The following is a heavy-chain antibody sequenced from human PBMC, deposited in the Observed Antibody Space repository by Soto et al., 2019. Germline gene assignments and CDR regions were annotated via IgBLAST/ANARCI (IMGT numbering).Heavy chain of an antibody. CDR1: GYTFTAYC. Sequence: ASVKVSCNASGYTFTAYCVQGVRQAPGQGLQWVGWINPNSGDTKYAQEFQGRVTLTRDTSISTVYMELSRLTSDDTAVYYCARDMDYYYGSCTGNGHGVWGQGTTVTVSS. D-gene: IGHD3-10*01. J-gene: IGHJ6*02. V-gene: IGHV1-2*02. CDR2: INPNSGDT. CDR3: ARDMDYYYGSCTGNGHGV.